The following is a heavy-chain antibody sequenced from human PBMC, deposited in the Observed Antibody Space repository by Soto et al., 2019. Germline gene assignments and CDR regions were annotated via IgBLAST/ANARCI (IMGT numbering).Heavy chain of an antibody. CDR2: IYYSGST. D-gene: IGHD1-26*01. Sequence: SETLSLTCTVSGGSISSYYWSWIRQPPGKGLEWIGYIYYSGSTNYNPSLKSRVTISVDTSKNQFSLKLSSVTAADTAVYYCALGREEWFDPWGQGTLVTVSS. CDR1: GGSISSYY. V-gene: IGHV4-59*01. CDR3: ALGREEWFDP. J-gene: IGHJ5*02.